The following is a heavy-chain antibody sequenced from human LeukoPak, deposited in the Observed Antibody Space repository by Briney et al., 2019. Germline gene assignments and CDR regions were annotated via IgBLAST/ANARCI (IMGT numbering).Heavy chain of an antibody. D-gene: IGHD6-13*01. CDR3: TTAQLYSGIWYGRDY. CDR2: ISSSSSTI. Sequence: QPGGSLRLSCEASGFTFSNYAMTWVRQAPGKGLEWVSYISSSSSTIYYADSVKGRFTISRDNSKNMVYLQMNSLRAEDTAVYYCTTAQLYSGIWYGRDYWGQGTLVTVSS. V-gene: IGHV3-48*01. J-gene: IGHJ4*02. CDR1: GFTFSNYA.